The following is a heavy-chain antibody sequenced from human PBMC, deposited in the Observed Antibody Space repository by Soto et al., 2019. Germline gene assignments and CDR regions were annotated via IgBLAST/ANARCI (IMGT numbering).Heavy chain of an antibody. J-gene: IGHJ3*01. CDR1: VGSIGNHY. V-gene: IGHV4-59*08. CDR2: VHYSGST. Sequence: QVQLQESGPGLVKPSETLSLTCTVSVGSIGNHYWNWVRQPPGKGLEWIGFVHYSGSTHFNPSLKSRLTMSLDTSKNQLSMNLNSVTAADTAVYYCARRESSSWSLGAFDFWGQGTEVTVSS. D-gene: IGHD6-13*01. CDR3: ARRESSSWSLGAFDF.